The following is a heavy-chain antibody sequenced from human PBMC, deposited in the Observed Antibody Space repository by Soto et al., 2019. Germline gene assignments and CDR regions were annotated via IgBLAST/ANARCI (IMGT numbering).Heavy chain of an antibody. CDR1: GGTFSSYA. J-gene: IGHJ6*02. CDR2: IIPIFGTA. D-gene: IGHD3-16*01. V-gene: IGHV1-69*12. Sequence: QVQLVQSGAEVKKPGSSVKVSCKASGGTFSSYAISWVRQAPGQGLEWMGGIIPIFGTADYAQKFQGRVTITADDLTSTAYMELSSLRSEDTAVYYCARHLGGNHYYYGMDVWGHGTTVTVSS. CDR3: ARHLGGNHYYYGMDV.